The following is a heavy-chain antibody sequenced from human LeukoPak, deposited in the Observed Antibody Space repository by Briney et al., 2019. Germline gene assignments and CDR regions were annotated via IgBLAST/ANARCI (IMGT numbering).Heavy chain of an antibody. J-gene: IGHJ4*02. V-gene: IGHV4-59*01. Sequence: SETLSLTCTVSGDSISCFYWSWIRQPPGKGLEWIGYIYYSGSTNYNSSLRSRVTISLDTSKNQFSLNLTSVTAADTAIYYCARVRAYDYIDSWGQGTLVTVSS. CDR1: GDSISCFY. CDR3: ARVRAYDYIDS. D-gene: IGHD3-16*01. CDR2: IYYSGST.